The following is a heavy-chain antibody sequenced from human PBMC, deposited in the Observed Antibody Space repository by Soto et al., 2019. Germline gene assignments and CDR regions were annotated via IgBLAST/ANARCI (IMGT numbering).Heavy chain of an antibody. J-gene: IGHJ3*02. CDR2: IYPGDSDT. D-gene: IGHD4-17*01. Sequence: GESLKISCKGSVYSFTTYWIGWVRQMPGKGLEWMGLIYPGDSDTRYNPSFQGQVTISADKSSSTAYLQWSSLKASDTAIFYCARQMKSTVTSFAFDIWGQGTMVTVSS. CDR1: VYSFTTYW. CDR3: ARQMKSTVTSFAFDI. V-gene: IGHV5-51*01.